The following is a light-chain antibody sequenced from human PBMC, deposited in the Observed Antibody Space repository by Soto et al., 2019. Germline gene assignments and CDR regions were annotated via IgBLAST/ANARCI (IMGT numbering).Light chain of an antibody. V-gene: IGKV1-39*01. J-gene: IGKJ1*01. Sequence: DIQMTQSPSSLSASVGDRVAITCRASHNINTYLNWYQQRPGKAPRLLIYAASSVQGGVPSRFSGSGSGTEFTLTISSLQSEDFAVYYCQQYNNWPRTLGQGTKWIS. CDR2: AAS. CDR1: HNINTY. CDR3: QQYNNWPRT.